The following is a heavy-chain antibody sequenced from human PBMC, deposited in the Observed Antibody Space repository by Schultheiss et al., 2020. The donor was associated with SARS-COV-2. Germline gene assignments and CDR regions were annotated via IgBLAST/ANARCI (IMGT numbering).Heavy chain of an antibody. V-gene: IGHV3-64*01. CDR2: ISSNGGST. Sequence: GESLKISCAASGFTFSSYAMHWVRQAPGKGLEYVSAISSNGGSTYYANSVKGRFTISRDNSKNTLYLQMGSLRAEDMAVYYCARVRYDSSGYYWAYLDYWGQGTLVTVSS. CDR3: ARVRYDSSGYYWAYLDY. D-gene: IGHD3-22*01. CDR1: GFTFSSYA. J-gene: IGHJ4*02.